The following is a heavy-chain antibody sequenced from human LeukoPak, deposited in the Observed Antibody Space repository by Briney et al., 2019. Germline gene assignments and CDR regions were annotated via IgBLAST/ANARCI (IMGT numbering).Heavy chain of an antibody. Sequence: ASVKVSCKASGYTFTSYGISWVRQAPGQGLEWMGWISAYNGNTNYAQKLQGRVTMTTDTSTSTAYMELRSLRSDDTAAYYCARDVSSRLNRYYYDSSGYYAYHYGMDVWGQGTTVTVSS. J-gene: IGHJ6*02. D-gene: IGHD3-22*01. CDR3: ARDVSSRLNRYYYDSSGYYAYHYGMDV. CDR2: ISAYNGNT. V-gene: IGHV1-18*01. CDR1: GYTFTSYG.